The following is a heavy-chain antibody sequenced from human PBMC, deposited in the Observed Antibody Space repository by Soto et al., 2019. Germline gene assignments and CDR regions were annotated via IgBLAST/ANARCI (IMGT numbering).Heavy chain of an antibody. Sequence: SETLSLTCTVSGGSVSSGSYYWSWIRQPPGKGLEWIGYIYYSGSTNYNPSLKSRVTISVDTSKNQFSLKLSSVTAADTAVYYCARGQTGYSSSWAIDHWGQGTLVTVSS. J-gene: IGHJ1*01. D-gene: IGHD6-13*01. CDR2: IYYSGST. CDR3: ARGQTGYSSSWAIDH. V-gene: IGHV4-61*01. CDR1: GGSVSSGSYY.